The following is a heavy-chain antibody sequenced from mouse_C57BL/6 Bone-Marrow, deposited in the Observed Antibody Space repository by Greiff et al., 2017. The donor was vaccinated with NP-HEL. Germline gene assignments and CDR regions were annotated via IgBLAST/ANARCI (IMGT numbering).Heavy chain of an antibody. CDR2: INPSSGST. V-gene: IGHV1-7*01. D-gene: IGHD3-3*01. Sequence: VQLQQSGAELAKPGASVKLSCTASGYTFTDYWMHWVKQRPGQGLEWIGYINPSSGSTKYNQKFKDQATLTADKSSSTAYMQLSSLTYEDSAVDYCARFTEGDCEAWFAYWGQGTLVTVSA. CDR3: ARFTEGDCEAWFAY. CDR1: GYTFTDYW. J-gene: IGHJ3*01.